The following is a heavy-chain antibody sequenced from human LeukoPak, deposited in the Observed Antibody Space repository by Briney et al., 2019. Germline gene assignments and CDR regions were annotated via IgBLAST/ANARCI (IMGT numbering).Heavy chain of an antibody. CDR1: GLTFSNYA. V-gene: IGHV3-53*01. Sequence: GGSLRLSCAASGLTFSNYAMNWVRQASGKGLEWVSVTYTGGNSYYADSVKGRFIISRDISKNTLYLQMNSLRAEDSALYYCARGGRGSAAVVAPRSFDIWGQGTMVTVSS. CDR2: TYTGGNS. CDR3: ARGGRGSAAVVAPRSFDI. J-gene: IGHJ3*02. D-gene: IGHD3-22*01.